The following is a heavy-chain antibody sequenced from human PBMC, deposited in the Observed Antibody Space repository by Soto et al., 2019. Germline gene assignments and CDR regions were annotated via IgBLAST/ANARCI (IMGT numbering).Heavy chain of an antibody. V-gene: IGHV4-39*01. CDR3: ASHYDFYRMDV. Sequence: SETLSLTCTVSGGSISSRSYYWVLIRQPPGKGLEWIGNVYYSGSTHCNPSLKSRVTISADTPKNQFSLKLSSVTAADTAVYYCASHYDFYRMDVWGKGTTVTVSS. CDR1: GGSISSRSYY. J-gene: IGHJ6*04. CDR2: VYYSGST. D-gene: IGHD3-3*01.